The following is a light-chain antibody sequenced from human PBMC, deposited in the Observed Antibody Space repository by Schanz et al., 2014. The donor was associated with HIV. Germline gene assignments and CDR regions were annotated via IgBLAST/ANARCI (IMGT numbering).Light chain of an antibody. J-gene: IGLJ2*01. CDR2: DVS. V-gene: IGLV2-14*02. Sequence: QSALTQPASVSGSPGQSITISCTGTSSDVGSYNLVSWYQQHPGKAPKLMIYDVSNRPSGVSSRFSGSKSGNTASLTISGLQAEDEADYYCISYTSDTVLFGGGTKLTVL. CDR3: ISYTSDTVL. CDR1: SSDVGSYNL.